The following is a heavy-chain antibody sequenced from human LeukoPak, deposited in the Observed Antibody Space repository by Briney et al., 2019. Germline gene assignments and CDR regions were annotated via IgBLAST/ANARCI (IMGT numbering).Heavy chain of an antibody. J-gene: IGHJ6*04. CDR3: ARNIDPLEGGMDV. D-gene: IGHD2/OR15-2a*01. V-gene: IGHV4-59*01. Sequence: PSETLSLTCTVSGGSISSYYWSWIRQPPGKGLEWIGYIYYSGSTNYNPSLKSRVTISVDTSKNQFSLKLSSVTAADTAVYYCARNIDPLEGGMDVWGKGTTVTVSS. CDR2: IYYSGST. CDR1: GGSISSYY.